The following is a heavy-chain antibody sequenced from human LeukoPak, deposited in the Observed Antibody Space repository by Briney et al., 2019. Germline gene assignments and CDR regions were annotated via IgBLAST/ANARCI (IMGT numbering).Heavy chain of an antibody. J-gene: IGHJ2*01. CDR3: AKHSTGVEC. D-gene: IGHD3-10*01. Sequence: GGSLRLSCAASGFPFNAYWMTWVRQAPGKGLEWVSAISGSGGSTYYADSVKGRFTISRDNSKNTLYLQMNSLRAEDTAVYYCAKHSTGVECWGRGTLVTVSS. CDR2: ISGSGGST. CDR1: GFPFNAYW. V-gene: IGHV3-23*01.